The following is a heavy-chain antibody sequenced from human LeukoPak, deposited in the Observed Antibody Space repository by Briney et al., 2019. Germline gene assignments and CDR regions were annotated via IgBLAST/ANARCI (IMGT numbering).Heavy chain of an antibody. Sequence: ASVKVSCKASGYTFTSYGISWVRQAPGQGLEWMGWISAYNGNTNYAQELQGRVTITRNTSISTAYMELSSLRSEDTAVYYCARGRIVLGIAVAGGDGTDYWGQGTLVTVSS. CDR1: GYTFTSYG. CDR2: ISAYNGNT. CDR3: ARGRIVLGIAVAGGDGTDY. V-gene: IGHV1-18*01. D-gene: IGHD6-19*01. J-gene: IGHJ4*02.